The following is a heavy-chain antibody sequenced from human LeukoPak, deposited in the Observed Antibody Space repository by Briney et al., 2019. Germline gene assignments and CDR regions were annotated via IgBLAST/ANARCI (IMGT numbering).Heavy chain of an antibody. J-gene: IGHJ4*02. Sequence: SGGSLRLSCAASGFTFSSYSMNWVRQAPGKGLEWVSSISSSSSYIYYADSVKGRFTISRDNAKNSPYLQMNSLRAEDTAVYYCARDIAAAGPFDYWGQGTLVTVSS. CDR2: ISSSSSYI. CDR3: ARDIAAAGPFDY. CDR1: GFTFSSYS. D-gene: IGHD6-13*01. V-gene: IGHV3-21*01.